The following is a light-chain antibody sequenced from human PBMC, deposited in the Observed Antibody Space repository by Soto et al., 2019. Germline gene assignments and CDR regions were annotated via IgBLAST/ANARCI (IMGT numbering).Light chain of an antibody. J-gene: IGKJ1*01. CDR3: QQYYSYPRT. Sequence: AIRMTQSPSSLSASTGDRVTITCRASQGISSYLAWYQQKPGKAPKLLIYAASTLQSGVPSRFRGSGSGTDFTLTISCLQYEDFPTYYCQQYYSYPRTFGPGTKADIK. V-gene: IGKV1-8*01. CDR2: AAS. CDR1: QGISSY.